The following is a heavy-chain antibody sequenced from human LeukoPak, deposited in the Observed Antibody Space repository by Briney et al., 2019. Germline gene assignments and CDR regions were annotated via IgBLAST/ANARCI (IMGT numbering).Heavy chain of an antibody. V-gene: IGHV3-43*01. Sequence: GGSLRLSCAASGFTFDDYTMHWVRQAPGKGLEWVSLISWDGGSTYYADSVKGRFTISRDNSKNSLYLQMNSLRTEDTALYYCAKNSAAAGFNWFDPWGQGTLVTVSS. D-gene: IGHD6-13*01. CDR1: GFTFDDYT. CDR3: AKNSAAAGFNWFDP. J-gene: IGHJ5*02. CDR2: ISWDGGST.